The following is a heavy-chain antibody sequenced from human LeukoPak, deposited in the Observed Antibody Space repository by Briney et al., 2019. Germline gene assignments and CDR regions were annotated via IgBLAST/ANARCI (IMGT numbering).Heavy chain of an antibody. Sequence: GASVKVSCKASGYTFSDYFMHWVRQAPGQGLEWMGWINANSGGTIYAQKFQGRVTMTRDTSFSTAYMELSRLRSDDTAVYYCARDGTGVDSWGQGTLVIVSS. D-gene: IGHD1/OR15-1a*01. J-gene: IGHJ4*02. CDR3: ARDGTGVDS. CDR1: GYTFSDYF. V-gene: IGHV1-2*02. CDR2: INANSGGT.